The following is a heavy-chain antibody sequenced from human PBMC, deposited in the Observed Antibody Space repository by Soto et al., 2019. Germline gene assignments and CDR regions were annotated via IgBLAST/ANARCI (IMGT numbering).Heavy chain of an antibody. V-gene: IGHV1-24*01. D-gene: IGHD4-17*01. CDR3: TTYHGDYNFDH. CDR2: FDPDEAET. CDR1: GYTLNEVA. Sequence: QVQLVQSGAEVKKPGASVKVSCKVSGYTLNEVAMHWVRQAPGKGLGWLGGFDPDEAETIYAQHFQGRVTMTEDTSTDTVYMELSSLRSEDTALYFCTTYHGDYNFDHWGQGTLVTVSS. J-gene: IGHJ5*02.